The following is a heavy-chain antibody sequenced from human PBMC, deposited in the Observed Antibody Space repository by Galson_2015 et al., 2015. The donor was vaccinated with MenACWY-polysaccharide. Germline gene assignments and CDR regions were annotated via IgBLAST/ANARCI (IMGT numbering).Heavy chain of an antibody. CDR2: INGDGSST. D-gene: IGHD3-3*01. J-gene: IGHJ6*02. CDR3: ARSRRFGVSMGGGMDV. CDR1: GFTFSSYW. V-gene: IGHV3-74*01. Sequence: LRLSCAASGFTFSSYWVHWVRQPPGKGLVWVSRINGDGSSTSYADSVKGRFTISRDNAKNTLYLQMNSLRAEDTALYYCARSRRFGVSMGGGMDVWGQGTTVTVSS.